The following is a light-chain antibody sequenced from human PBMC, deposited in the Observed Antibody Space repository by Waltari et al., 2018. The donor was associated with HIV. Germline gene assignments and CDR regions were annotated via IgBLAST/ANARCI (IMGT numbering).Light chain of an antibody. V-gene: IGLV8-61*01. CDR3: VLYMGGGIWV. J-gene: IGLJ3*02. CDR2: ITN. CDR1: SGSVSTSYY. Sequence: QTVVTQEPSFSVSPGGTVTLTCGLNSGSVSTSYYPSWYQQTPGQTPPPPIFITNTLSSGVPDRFSGSLLGNKAALTITGAQADDESDYYCVLYMGGGIWVFGGGTKVTVL.